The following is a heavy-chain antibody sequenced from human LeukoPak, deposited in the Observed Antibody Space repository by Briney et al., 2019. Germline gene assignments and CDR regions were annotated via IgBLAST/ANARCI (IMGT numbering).Heavy chain of an antibody. CDR1: GFTFSSYA. V-gene: IGHV3-23*01. J-gene: IGHJ4*02. CDR3: AKIPEYSYCYYFDY. D-gene: IGHD5-18*01. Sequence: GGSLRLSCAASGFTFSSYAMSWVRQAPGKGLEWVSAISGSGGSTYYADSVKGRFTISRDNSKNTLYLQMSSLRAEDTAVYYCAKIPEYSYCYYFDYWGQGTLVTVSS. CDR2: ISGSGGST.